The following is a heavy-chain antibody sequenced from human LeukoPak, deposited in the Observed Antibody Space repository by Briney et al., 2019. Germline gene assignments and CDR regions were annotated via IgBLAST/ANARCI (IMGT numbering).Heavy chain of an antibody. V-gene: IGHV7-4-1*02. D-gene: IGHD1-7*01. CDR3: ARVRTGTTRGAFDI. Sequence: ASVEVSCKASGYTFTSYAMNWVRQAPGQGLEWMGWINTNTGNPTYAQGFTGRFVFSLDTSVSTAYLQISSLKAEDTAVYYCARVRTGTTRGAFDIWGQGTMVTVSS. CDR1: GYTFTSYA. CDR2: INTNTGNP. J-gene: IGHJ3*02.